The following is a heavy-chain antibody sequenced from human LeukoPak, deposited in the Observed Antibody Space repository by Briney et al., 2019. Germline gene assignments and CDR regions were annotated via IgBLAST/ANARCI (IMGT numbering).Heavy chain of an antibody. CDR2: IYPGDSDT. V-gene: IGHV5-51*01. J-gene: IGHJ5*02. CDR3: ARLPYCGGDCYPNWFDP. Sequence: GESLKISCKHSEYSFPNYCIGWVRQMPGKGLECMGIIYPGDSDTRYSPSFQGQVTISADTSISTAYLQWSSLKASDTAMYYCARLPYCGGDCYPNWFDPWGQGTLVTVSS. CDR1: EYSFPNYC. D-gene: IGHD2-21*02.